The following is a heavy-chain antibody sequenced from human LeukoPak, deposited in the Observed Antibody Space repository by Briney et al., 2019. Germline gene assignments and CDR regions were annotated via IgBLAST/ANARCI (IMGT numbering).Heavy chain of an antibody. CDR2: IYIREST. Sequence: SETLSLTCTVSGGSISSGSYYWSWLRQPAGRGLEWIGCIYIRESTNYNHSLKSRVSISVDTSKNQFSLKLSSVTAADTAVYYCVRAGGIAAAGTGGFDIWGQGAMVTVSS. CDR3: VRAGGIAAAGTGGFDI. D-gene: IGHD6-13*01. V-gene: IGHV4-61*02. J-gene: IGHJ3*02. CDR1: GGSISSGSYY.